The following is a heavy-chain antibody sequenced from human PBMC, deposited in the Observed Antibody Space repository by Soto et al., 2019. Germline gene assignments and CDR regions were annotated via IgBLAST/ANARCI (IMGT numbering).Heavy chain of an antibody. V-gene: IGHV1-46*03. CDR3: ARLKVLVATSLDDDY. CDR2: INPSGGST. J-gene: IGHJ4*02. D-gene: IGHD2-8*02. Sequence: QVQLVQSGAEVKKPGASVKVSCKASGYTFTSYYMHWVRQAPGQGLEWMGIINPSGGSTSYAQKFQGRVTMTRETSTSTVYMELSSLRSEDTAVYYCARLKVLVATSLDDDYWGQGTLVTVSS. CDR1: GYTFTSYY.